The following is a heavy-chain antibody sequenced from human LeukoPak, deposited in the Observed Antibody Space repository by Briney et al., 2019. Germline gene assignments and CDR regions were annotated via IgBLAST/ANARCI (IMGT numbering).Heavy chain of an antibody. V-gene: IGHV1-69-2*01. CDR2: VDPDDGET. Sequence: ASVKVSCKASGYTFTDYYMHWVQQAPGKGLEWMGRVDPDDGETIYAEKFQDRVTITADTSTDTAYMELSSLRSEDTAVYYCARGPWFDPWGQGTLVTVSS. J-gene: IGHJ5*02. CDR3: ARGPWFDP. CDR1: GYTFTDYY.